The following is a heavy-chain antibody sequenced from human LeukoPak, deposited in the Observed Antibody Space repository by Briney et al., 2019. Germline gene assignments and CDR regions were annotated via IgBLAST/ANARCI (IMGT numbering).Heavy chain of an antibody. CDR3: ARRYLVTIIGVVDNWFDP. D-gene: IGHD3-3*01. CDR1: GYSISSGYY. CDR2: IYHSGST. J-gene: IGHJ5*02. V-gene: IGHV4-38-2*01. Sequence: SETLSLTCAVSGYSISSGYYWGWIRQPPGKGLEWIGSIYHSGSTYYNPSLKSRVTISVDTSKNQFSLKLSSVTAADTAVHYCARRYLVTIIGVVDNWFDPWGQGTLVTVSS.